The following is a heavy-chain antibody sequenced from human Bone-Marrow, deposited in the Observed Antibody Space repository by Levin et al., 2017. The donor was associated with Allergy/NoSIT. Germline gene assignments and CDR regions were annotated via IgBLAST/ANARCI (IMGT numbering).Heavy chain of an antibody. Sequence: LSLTCAASGFGFSAYVMHWVRQAPGKGLEWVAVIWYDGSNKYYADSVKGRLTVSRDNFKNTLYLHLNSLRVEDTAVYYCARNVQGGIASGLGYWGQGTLVTVSS. J-gene: IGHJ4*02. CDR1: GFGFSAYV. CDR3: ARNVQGGIASGLGY. CDR2: IWYDGSNK. D-gene: IGHD2-21*01. V-gene: IGHV3-33*01.